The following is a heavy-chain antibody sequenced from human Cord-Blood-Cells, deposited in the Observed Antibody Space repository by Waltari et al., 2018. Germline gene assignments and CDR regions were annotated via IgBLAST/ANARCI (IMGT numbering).Heavy chain of an antibody. CDR3: AREGDIVVVPAAMYNWFDP. D-gene: IGHD2-2*01. CDR2: IIPILGTA. J-gene: IGHJ5*02. V-gene: IGHV1-69*06. CDR1: GGTFSSYA. Sequence: QVQLVQSGAEVKKPGSSVKVSCKASGGTFSSYAISWVRQAPGQGLEWMGGIIPILGTAKDGKKFQGRVTMTADKSTSTAYMELSSLRSEDTAVYYWAREGDIVVVPAAMYNWFDPWGQGTLVTVSS.